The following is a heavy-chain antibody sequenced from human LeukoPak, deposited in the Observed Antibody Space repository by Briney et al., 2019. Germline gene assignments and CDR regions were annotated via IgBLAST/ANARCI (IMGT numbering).Heavy chain of an antibody. V-gene: IGHV3-23*01. CDR2: IGGVGDAT. Sequence: GRSLRISCAASGLTSINYAMIWVRQAPCLGLSWVSAIGGVGDATYYADSVKGRFTISRDNSRNTLYLQMNRLRDEDTALYYCTRDRQGMTTDGYFDLWGRGTPVTVSS. CDR3: TRDRQGMTTDGYFDL. CDR1: GLTSINYA. J-gene: IGHJ2*01. D-gene: IGHD4-17*01.